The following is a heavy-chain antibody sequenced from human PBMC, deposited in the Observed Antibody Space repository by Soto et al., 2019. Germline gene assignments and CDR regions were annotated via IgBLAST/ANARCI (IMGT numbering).Heavy chain of an antibody. CDR3: AKYIYSGSYLEAFDI. CDR1: GFTFSNYA. D-gene: IGHD1-26*01. Sequence: PGGSLRLSCAASGFTFSNYAMSWVRQAPGKGLEWVSAISGSGGSTYYADSVKGRFTISRDNSKNTLYLQMYSLRAEDTAVYYCAKYIYSGSYLEAFDIWGQGTMVTVS. J-gene: IGHJ3*02. V-gene: IGHV3-23*01. CDR2: ISGSGGST.